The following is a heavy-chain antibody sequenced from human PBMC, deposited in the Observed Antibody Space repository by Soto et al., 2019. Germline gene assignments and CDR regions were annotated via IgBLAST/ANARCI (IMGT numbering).Heavy chain of an antibody. J-gene: IGHJ4*02. Sequence: QVQLVESGGGMVQPGRSLRLSCAASGFTFSSYAMHWVRQAPGKGLEWVAVISYDGSNKYYADSVKGRFTISRDNSKNTLYLQMNSLRAEDTAVYYCARDLAYDSSGCFVYWGQGTLVTVSS. CDR1: GFTFSSYA. CDR2: ISYDGSNK. CDR3: ARDLAYDSSGCFVY. V-gene: IGHV3-30-3*01. D-gene: IGHD3-22*01.